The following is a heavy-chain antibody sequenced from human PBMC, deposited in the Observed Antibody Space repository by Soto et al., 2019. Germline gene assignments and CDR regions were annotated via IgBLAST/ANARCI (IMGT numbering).Heavy chain of an antibody. CDR1: AYTFTSYW. V-gene: IGHV5-51*01. CDR2: IYPGDSDT. J-gene: IGHJ3*02. Sequence: PGESLKISCEASAYTFTSYWIGWVRQMPGKGLEWVGIIYPGDSDTRYSPSFQGQVTISADKSISTAFLQWSSLEASDTAIYYCARPDLGKGNAFDIWGQGTTVTVS. CDR3: ARPDLGKGNAFDI. D-gene: IGHD7-27*01.